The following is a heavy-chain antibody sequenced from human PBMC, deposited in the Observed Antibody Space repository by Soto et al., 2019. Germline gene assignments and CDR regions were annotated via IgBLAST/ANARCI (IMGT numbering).Heavy chain of an antibody. CDR1: GFTFTGNW. Sequence: LRLSCAASGFTFTGNWMDWVRQGPGKGLVWVARINRDGTATTYADSVTGRFTISRDNSKNTLYLQMNSLGAEDTAVYYCATVGTGSYNWFDPWGQGTMVTVSS. V-gene: IGHV3-74*01. CDR2: INRDGTAT. D-gene: IGHD1-26*01. J-gene: IGHJ5*02. CDR3: ATVGTGSYNWFDP.